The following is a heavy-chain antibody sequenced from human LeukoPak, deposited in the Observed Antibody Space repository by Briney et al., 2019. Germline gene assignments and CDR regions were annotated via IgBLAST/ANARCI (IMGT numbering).Heavy chain of an antibody. D-gene: IGHD4-23*01. CDR2: IYYSGST. J-gene: IGHJ6*04. V-gene: IGHV4-59*01. Sequence: SETLSLTCTVSGGSISSYYWSWIRQPPGKGLEWIGYIYYSGSTNYNPSLKSRVTISVDTSKNQFSLKLSSVTAADTAVYYCARGPRTTVDYYYYGMDVWGKGTTVTVSS. CDR1: GGSISSYY. CDR3: ARGPRTTVDYYYYGMDV.